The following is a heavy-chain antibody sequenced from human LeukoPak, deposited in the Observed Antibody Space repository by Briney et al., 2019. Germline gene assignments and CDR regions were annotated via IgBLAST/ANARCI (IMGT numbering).Heavy chain of an antibody. CDR2: ISSSSSYI. V-gene: IGHV3-21*01. J-gene: IGHJ4*02. Sequence: GALRLSCAASGFTFSSYSMNWVRQAPGKGLEWVSSISSSSSYIYYADSVKGRFTISRDNAKNSLYLQTNSLRAEDTAVYYCARGPGSSPVGYWGQGTLVTVSS. D-gene: IGHD6-6*01. CDR1: GFTFSSYS. CDR3: ARGPGSSPVGY.